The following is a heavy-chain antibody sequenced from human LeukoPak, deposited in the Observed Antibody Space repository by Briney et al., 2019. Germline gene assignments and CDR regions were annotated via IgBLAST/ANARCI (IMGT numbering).Heavy chain of an antibody. J-gene: IGHJ3*02. CDR2: ISWASGSI. D-gene: IGHD6-19*01. Sequence: GGSLRLSCAASGFTFDDYAMHWVRQAPGKGLEWVSGISWASGSIGYADSVKGRFTISRDNAKNSLYLQMNSLRAEDMALYYCAKASSRSFSSGYYGNAFDIWGQGTMVTVSS. CDR1: GFTFDDYA. CDR3: AKASSRSFSSGYYGNAFDI. V-gene: IGHV3-9*03.